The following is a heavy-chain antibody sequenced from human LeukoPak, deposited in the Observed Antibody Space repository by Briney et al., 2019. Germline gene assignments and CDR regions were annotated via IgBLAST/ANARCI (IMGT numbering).Heavy chain of an antibody. D-gene: IGHD3-22*01. CDR1: GGSFSGYH. CDR3: ARGYYDSSGYLDY. Sequence: TSETLSLTCAAYGGSFSGYHWSWIRQPPGKGLEWIGEINHSGSTNYNPSLKSRVTISVDTSKNQFSLKLSSVTAADTAVYYCARGYYDSSGYLDYWGQGTLVTVSS. CDR2: INHSGST. V-gene: IGHV4-34*01. J-gene: IGHJ4*02.